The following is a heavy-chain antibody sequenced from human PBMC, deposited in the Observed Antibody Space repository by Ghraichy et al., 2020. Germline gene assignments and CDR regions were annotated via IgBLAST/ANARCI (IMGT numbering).Heavy chain of an antibody. Sequence: SETLSLTCSVSGGSISSGDYYWSWIRQPPGKDLEFIGNIYHSGRTYYSPSLNSRITISRDTSKNQFSLELGSVTAADTAVYYCARGVRVWGQGTLVIVSS. D-gene: IGHD4-17*01. CDR2: IYHSGRT. J-gene: IGHJ4*02. CDR1: GGSISSGDYY. V-gene: IGHV4-30-4*08. CDR3: ARGVRV.